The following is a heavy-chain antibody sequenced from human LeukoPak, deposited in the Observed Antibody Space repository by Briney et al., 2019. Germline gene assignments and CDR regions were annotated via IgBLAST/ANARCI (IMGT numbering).Heavy chain of an antibody. Sequence: GGSLRLSCAASGFTFSSYSMNWVRQAPGQGLEWVSYISGSGSSIHYADSVKGRFTISRDNAKNSLYLQMNSLRAEDTAVYYCARDPTSKRGNSWVVRFDYWGQGTLVSVSS. D-gene: IGHD4-23*01. CDR3: ARDPTSKRGNSWVVRFDY. CDR1: GFTFSSYS. J-gene: IGHJ4*02. CDR2: ISGSGSSI. V-gene: IGHV3-48*04.